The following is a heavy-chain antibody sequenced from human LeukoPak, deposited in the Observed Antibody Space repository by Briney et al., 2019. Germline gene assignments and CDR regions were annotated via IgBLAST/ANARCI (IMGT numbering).Heavy chain of an antibody. CDR3: ASSGSYRFDY. CDR2: ITASGTAM. J-gene: IGHJ4*02. V-gene: IGHV3-48*02. Sequence: TGGSLRLSCAASRFTLSTYWMSWVRQAPGKGLEWVSHITASGTAMFYADSMKGRFTISRDNAKNSLYLQMNSLRDEDTAVYYCASSGSYRFDYWGQGTLVTVSS. D-gene: IGHD1-26*01. CDR1: RFTLSTYW.